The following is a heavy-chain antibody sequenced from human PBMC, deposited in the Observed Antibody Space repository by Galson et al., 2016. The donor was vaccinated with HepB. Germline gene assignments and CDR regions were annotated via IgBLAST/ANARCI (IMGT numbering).Heavy chain of an antibody. J-gene: IGHJ3*02. Sequence: SLRLSCAASGFTFSSCAMHCVRQAPGKALESVSPTSYIGGSTYYADSVKGRFTISRDNSKNTLYLRMSSLRAEDTAVYYCVKDRGWGYTSNAFDIWGQGTMVTVSS. V-gene: IGHV3-64D*06. CDR2: TSYIGGST. CDR3: VKDRGWGYTSNAFDI. CDR1: GFTFSSCA. D-gene: IGHD1-1*01.